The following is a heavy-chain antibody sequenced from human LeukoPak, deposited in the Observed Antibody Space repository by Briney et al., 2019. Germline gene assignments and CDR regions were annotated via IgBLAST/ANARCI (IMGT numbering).Heavy chain of an antibody. V-gene: IGHV3-23*01. Sequence: QSGGTLRLSCAASGFTFSSYGMSWVRQAPGKGLEWVSAISGSGGSAYYADSVKGRFTISRDNSKNTLYLQMNSLRAEDTALYYCARDRVDCGGDCYSVGGLDFWGQGTMVTVSS. CDR1: GFTFSSYG. D-gene: IGHD2-21*02. CDR3: ARDRVDCGGDCYSVGGLDF. J-gene: IGHJ3*01. CDR2: ISGSGGSA.